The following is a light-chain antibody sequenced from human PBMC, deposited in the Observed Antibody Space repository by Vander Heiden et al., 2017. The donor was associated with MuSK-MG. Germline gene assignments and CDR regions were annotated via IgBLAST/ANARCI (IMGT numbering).Light chain of an antibody. CDR1: QCLSSSY. Sequence: IVLTLSPVTLSLSPGERATLSCRASQCLSSSYVAWYQQQPDQATRLLNYGASSRATGIPDRCSSSGSGTDFTLTISRLEPEYFAVYCCQQYGSSRTFGEGTKVEIK. CDR3: QQYGSSRT. J-gene: IGKJ4*01. V-gene: IGKV3-20*01. CDR2: GAS.